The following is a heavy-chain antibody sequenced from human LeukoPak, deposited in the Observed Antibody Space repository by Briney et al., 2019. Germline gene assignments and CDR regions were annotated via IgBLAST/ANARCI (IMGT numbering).Heavy chain of an antibody. CDR2: IYYTGSGST. D-gene: IGHD6-19*01. CDR1: GGSISPYY. J-gene: IGHJ4*02. CDR3: ARHAVYAGSGWAFDY. V-gene: IGHV4-59*08. Sequence: SETLSLTCTVSGGSISPYYWSWIRQPPGKGLEWIGYIYYTGSGSTSHNPSLKSRVTISVDTSKNQFSLNLNSVTAADTAVYYCARHAVYAGSGWAFDYWGQGTLVTVSS.